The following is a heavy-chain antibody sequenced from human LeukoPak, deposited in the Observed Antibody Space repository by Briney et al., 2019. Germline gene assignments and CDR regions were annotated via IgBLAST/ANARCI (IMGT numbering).Heavy chain of an antibody. V-gene: IGHV1-24*01. J-gene: IGHJ4*02. CDR3: ARYSGSYYSANYFDY. CDR1: GYTLAELS. D-gene: IGHD1-26*01. CDR2: FDPEDGET. Sequence: ASVKVSCKVSGYTLAELSMHWVRQAPGKGLEWMGGFDPEDGETIYAQKFQGRVTMTEDTSTDTAYMELSSLRSGDTAVYYCARYSGSYYSANYFDYWGQGTLVTVSS.